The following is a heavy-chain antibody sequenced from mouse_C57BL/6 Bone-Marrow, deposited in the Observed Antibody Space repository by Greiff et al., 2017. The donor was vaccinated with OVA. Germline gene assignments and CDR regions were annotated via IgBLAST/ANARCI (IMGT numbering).Heavy chain of an antibody. D-gene: IGHD1-1*01. V-gene: IGHV1-76*01. Sequence: VKLVESGAELVRPGASVKLSCKASGYTFTDYYINWVKQRPGQGLEWIARIYPGSGNTYYNEKFKGKATLTAEKSSSTAYMQLSSLTSEDSAVYFCARGSITTRDWYFDVWGTGTTVTVSS. CDR2: IYPGSGNT. CDR1: GYTFTDYY. CDR3: ARGSITTRDWYFDV. J-gene: IGHJ1*03.